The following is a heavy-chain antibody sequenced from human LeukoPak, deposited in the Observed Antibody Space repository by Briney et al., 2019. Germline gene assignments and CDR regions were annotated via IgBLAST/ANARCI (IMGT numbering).Heavy chain of an antibody. Sequence: NPGESLEISCQGSGSRFTSYWIGRVRQLPGKGLEWMGIIYPGASDTRYSPSFQGQVTISADKSISTAYLQWSSLKASDTAMYYCARLLGYYGMDVWGQGTTVTVSS. D-gene: IGHD7-27*01. J-gene: IGHJ6*02. CDR1: GSRFTSYW. V-gene: IGHV5-51*01. CDR3: ARLLGYYGMDV. CDR2: IYPGASDT.